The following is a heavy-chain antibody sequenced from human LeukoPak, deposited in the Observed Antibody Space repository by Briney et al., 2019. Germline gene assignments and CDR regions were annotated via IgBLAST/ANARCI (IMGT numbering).Heavy chain of an antibody. V-gene: IGHV3-23*01. CDR2: ISGSGGST. D-gene: IGHD3-16*01. J-gene: IGHJ4*02. CDR3: AKDGFFAGVGGDFDY. Sequence: GGSLRLSCAASGFTFSSYATSWVRQAPGKGLEWVSAISGSGGSTYYADSVKGRFTISRDNSKNTLYLQMNSLRAEDTAVYYCAKDGFFAGVGGDFDYWGQGTLVTVSS. CDR1: GFTFSSYA.